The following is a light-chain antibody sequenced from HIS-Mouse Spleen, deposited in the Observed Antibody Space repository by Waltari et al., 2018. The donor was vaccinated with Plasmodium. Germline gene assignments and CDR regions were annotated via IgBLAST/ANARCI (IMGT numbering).Light chain of an antibody. CDR3: QAWDSSTVV. CDR2: QDS. CDR1: KLGYKY. J-gene: IGLJ2*01. V-gene: IGLV3-1*01. Sequence: SYELTQPPSVSVSPGQTASITCSGDKLGYKYACWYQQKPGQYPVLVIYQDSKRPSGSPERFAGSNSGNTATLTISGTQAMDEAEDYCQAWDSSTVVFGGGTKLTVL.